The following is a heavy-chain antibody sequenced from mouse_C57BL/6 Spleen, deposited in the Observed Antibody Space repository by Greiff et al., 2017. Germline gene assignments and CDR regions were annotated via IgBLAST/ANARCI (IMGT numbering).Heavy chain of an antibody. V-gene: IGHV2-2*01. Sequence: QVQLQQSGPGLVQPSQSLSITCTVSGFSLTSYGVHWVRQSPGKGLEWLGVIWSGGSTDYNAAFISRLSISKDNSKSQVFFKMNSLQADDTAIYYCASLITTAFDYAMDYWGQGTSGTVSS. D-gene: IGHD1-1*01. CDR2: IWSGGST. CDR3: ASLITTAFDYAMDY. J-gene: IGHJ4*01. CDR1: GFSLTSYG.